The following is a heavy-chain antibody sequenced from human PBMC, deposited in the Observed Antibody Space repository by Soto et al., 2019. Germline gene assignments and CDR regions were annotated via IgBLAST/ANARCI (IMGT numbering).Heavy chain of an antibody. CDR2: IRSKAYGGTT. CDR1: GFTFGDYA. V-gene: IGHV3-49*03. CDR3: TREGITIFGVVITAGMDV. J-gene: IGHJ6*02. Sequence: PGGSLRLSCTASGFTFGDYAMSWFRQAPGKGLEWVGFIRSKAYGGTTEYAASVKGRFTISRDDSKSIAYLQMNSLKTEDTAVYYCTREGITIFGVVITAGMDVWGQGTTVTVSS. D-gene: IGHD3-3*01.